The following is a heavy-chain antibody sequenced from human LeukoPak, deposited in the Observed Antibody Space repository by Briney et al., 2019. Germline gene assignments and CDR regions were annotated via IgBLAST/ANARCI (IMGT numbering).Heavy chain of an antibody. CDR2: IGTIGDT. V-gene: IGHV3-13*01. Sequence: GGSLRLSCGASGFTFSRYDMHWVRQAAGKGLEWVSAIGTIGDTYYLDSVKGRFTISRDNSKNTLYLQMNSLRAEDTAVYYCAKDRRWELQRDYWGQGTPVTVSS. CDR3: AKDRRWELQRDY. CDR1: GFTFSRYD. D-gene: IGHD1-26*01. J-gene: IGHJ4*02.